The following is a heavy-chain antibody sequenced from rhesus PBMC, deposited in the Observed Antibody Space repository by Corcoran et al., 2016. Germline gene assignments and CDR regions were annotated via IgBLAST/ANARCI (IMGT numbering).Heavy chain of an antibody. CDR3: AREGTGTYFDY. CDR2: ISSDRPGT. CDR1: GFTFSSYW. D-gene: IGHD1-7*02. J-gene: IGHJ4*01. V-gene: IGHV3-119*01. Sequence: EVQLVESGGGLVQPGGSLRLSCAASGFTFSSYWMYLVRQAPGKGLEWVSRISSDRPGTSYADSVKVRFTISRENAKNSLYLQMNSLRAEDTAVYYCAREGTGTYFDYWGQGVLVTVSS.